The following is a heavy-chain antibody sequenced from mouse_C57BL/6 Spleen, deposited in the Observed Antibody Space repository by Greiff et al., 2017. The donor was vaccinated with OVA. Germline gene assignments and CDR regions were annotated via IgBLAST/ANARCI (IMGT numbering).Heavy chain of an antibody. D-gene: IGHD4-1*01. J-gene: IGHJ2*01. CDR1: GYAFSSSW. CDR2: IYPGDGDT. CDR3: ARACWDYFDY. V-gene: IGHV1-82*01. Sequence: QVQLQQSGPELVKPGASVKISCKASGYAFSSSWMNWVKQRPGKGLEWIGRIYPGDGDTNYNGKFKGKATLTADKSSSTAYMQLSSLTSEDSAVYFCARACWDYFDYWGQGTTLTVSS.